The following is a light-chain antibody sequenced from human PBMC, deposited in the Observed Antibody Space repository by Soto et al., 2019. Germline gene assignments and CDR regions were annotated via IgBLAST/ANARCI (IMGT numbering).Light chain of an antibody. CDR2: GAS. V-gene: IGKV1-5*01. CDR3: QEYETFSPWT. CDR1: ESMSNC. Sequence: DIQMTQSPSTLSASVGDRVTITCRASESMSNCLAWYQQKPGKAPKLLISGASSLQSGVPSRFSGSASGTEFTLAISSLQPDDFATYYCQEYETFSPWTFGQGTKVDIK. J-gene: IGKJ1*01.